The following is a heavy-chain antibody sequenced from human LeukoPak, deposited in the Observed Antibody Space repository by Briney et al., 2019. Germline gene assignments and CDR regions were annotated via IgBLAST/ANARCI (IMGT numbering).Heavy chain of an antibody. CDR2: ISSSGSTI. CDR3: ARVLLDYYDSSGPLDY. J-gene: IGHJ4*02. Sequence: GGSLRLSCAASGFTFSDYYMSWIRQAPGKGLEWVSYISSSGSTIYYADSVKGRFTISRDNAKNSLYLQMNSLRAEDTAVYYCARVLLDYYDSSGPLDYWGQGTLVTVSS. D-gene: IGHD3-22*01. CDR1: GFTFSDYY. V-gene: IGHV3-11*01.